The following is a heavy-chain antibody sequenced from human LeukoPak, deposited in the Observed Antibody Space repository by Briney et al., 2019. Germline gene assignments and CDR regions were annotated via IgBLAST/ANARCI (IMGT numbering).Heavy chain of an antibody. V-gene: IGHV4-61*02. CDR3: ARDDGDYGFDY. J-gene: IGHJ4*02. Sequence: PSETLSLTRTVSGGSISSATYSWSWIRQPAGKGLEWIGRISTSGSTNYNPSFMSRVTISVDTSENQFSLNLSSVTAADTAVYYCARDDGDYGFDYWGQGTLVTVSS. CDR2: ISTSGST. CDR1: GGSISSATYS. D-gene: IGHD4-17*01.